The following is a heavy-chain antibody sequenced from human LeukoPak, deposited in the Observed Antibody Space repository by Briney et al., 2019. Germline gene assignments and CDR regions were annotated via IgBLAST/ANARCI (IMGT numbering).Heavy chain of an antibody. V-gene: IGHV3-7*01. Sequence: GGSLRLSCAASGFTFSSYWMSWVRQAPGKGLEWVAHIKQDGSEKYYVDSVKGRFTISRDNAKNSLYLQMNSLRAEDTAVYYCARAVYGDYGNWFDPWGQGTLVTVSS. CDR2: IKQDGSEK. D-gene: IGHD4-17*01. CDR3: ARAVYGDYGNWFDP. J-gene: IGHJ5*02. CDR1: GFTFSSYW.